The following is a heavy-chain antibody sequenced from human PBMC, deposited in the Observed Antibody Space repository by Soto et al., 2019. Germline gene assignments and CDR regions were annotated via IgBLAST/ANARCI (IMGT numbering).Heavy chain of an antibody. J-gene: IGHJ3*02. Sequence: EAQLLESGGDLVQPGGSLRLSCAASGFTFSSYAMSWVRQAPGKGLEWVSAISGSGGSTYYADSVKGSFTISRDNSKNTVLLQMNGLRADDAVVYYCSGRRRWVGGTSDRALDIWGKGTMVTVSS. V-gene: IGHV3-23*01. CDR3: SGRRRWVGGTSDRALDI. CDR2: ISGSGGST. CDR1: GFTFSSYA. D-gene: IGHD1-26*01.